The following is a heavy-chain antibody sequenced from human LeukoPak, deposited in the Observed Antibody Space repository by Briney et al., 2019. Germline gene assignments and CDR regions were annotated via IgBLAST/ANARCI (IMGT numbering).Heavy chain of an antibody. CDR1: GFTFSNAW. D-gene: IGHD2-2*01. Sequence: PGGSLRLSCAASGFTFSNAWMSWVRQAPGKGLEWVGRIKSKTDGGTTDYAAPVKGRFTISRDDSKNTLYLQMNSLKTEDTAVYYCTTAPNLRYCSSTSCYGAGFGPWGQGTLVTVSS. CDR3: TTAPNLRYCSSTSCYGAGFGP. V-gene: IGHV3-15*01. CDR2: IKSKTDGGTT. J-gene: IGHJ5*02.